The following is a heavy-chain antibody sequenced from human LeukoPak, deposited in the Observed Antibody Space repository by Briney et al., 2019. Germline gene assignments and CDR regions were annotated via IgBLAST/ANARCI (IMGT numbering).Heavy chain of an antibody. J-gene: IGHJ5*02. Sequence: SETLSLTCTVSGGSISGYYWSWIRQPAGKGLEWIGRIYTSGSTNYNPSLKSRVTMSVDTSKNQFSLKLSSVTAADTAVYYCAREHCSSTSCYTGWFDPWGQGTLVTVSS. CDR1: GGSISGYY. V-gene: IGHV4-4*07. CDR2: IYTSGST. D-gene: IGHD2-2*02. CDR3: AREHCSSTSCYTGWFDP.